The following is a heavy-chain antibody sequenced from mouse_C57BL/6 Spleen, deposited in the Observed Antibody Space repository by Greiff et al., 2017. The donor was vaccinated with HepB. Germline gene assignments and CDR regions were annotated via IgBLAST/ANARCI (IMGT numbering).Heavy chain of an antibody. Sequence: QVQLKQSGAELMKPGASVKLSCKATGYTFTGYWIEWVKQRPGHGLEWIGEILPGSGSTNYNEKFKGKATFTADTSSNTAYMQLSSLTTEDSAIYYCAGGDYYGSSPGWFAYWGQGTLVTVSA. V-gene: IGHV1-9*01. J-gene: IGHJ3*01. D-gene: IGHD1-1*01. CDR3: AGGDYYGSSPGWFAY. CDR1: GYTFTGYW. CDR2: ILPGSGST.